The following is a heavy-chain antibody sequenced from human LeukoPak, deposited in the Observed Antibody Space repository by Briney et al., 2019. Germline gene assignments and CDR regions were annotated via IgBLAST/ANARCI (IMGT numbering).Heavy chain of an antibody. J-gene: IGHJ4*02. CDR3: ARVNYYYDSSGYLDY. D-gene: IGHD3-22*01. CDR1: GYTFTGYN. Sequence: ASVKVSCKASGYTFTGYNMHWVRQAPGQGLEWMGWINPNSGGTNYAQKFQGRVTMTRDTSISTAYMELSRLRSDDTAVYYCARVNYYYDSSGYLDYWGQGTLVTVSS. CDR2: INPNSGGT. V-gene: IGHV1-2*02.